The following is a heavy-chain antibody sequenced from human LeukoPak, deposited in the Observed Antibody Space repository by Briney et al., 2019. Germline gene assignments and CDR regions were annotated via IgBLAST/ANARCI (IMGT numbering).Heavy chain of an antibody. V-gene: IGHV3-33*01. Sequence: GGSLRVSCAASGFTFSSYGMHWVRQAPGKGLEWVAVIWYDGSNKYYADSVKGRFTISRDNSKNTLYLQMNSLRAEDTAVYYCARSSGYEIYYYYYGMDVWGQGTTVTVSS. D-gene: IGHD5-12*01. J-gene: IGHJ6*02. CDR2: IWYDGSNK. CDR3: ARSSGYEIYYYYYGMDV. CDR1: GFTFSSYG.